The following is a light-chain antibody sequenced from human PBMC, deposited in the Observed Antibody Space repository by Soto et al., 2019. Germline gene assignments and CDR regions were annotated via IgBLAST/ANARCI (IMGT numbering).Light chain of an antibody. CDR1: NSDVGAYRY. V-gene: IGLV2-14*01. Sequence: QSALTQPASVSGSPGQAITISCSGSNSDVGAYRYVSWYQQHPGKAPKLMIYEVSNRPSGVSERFSGSKSGNTASLTIIGLQAEDEADYYCSSYTITSTYVFGNGTKVTVL. J-gene: IGLJ1*01. CDR2: EVS. CDR3: SSYTITSTYV.